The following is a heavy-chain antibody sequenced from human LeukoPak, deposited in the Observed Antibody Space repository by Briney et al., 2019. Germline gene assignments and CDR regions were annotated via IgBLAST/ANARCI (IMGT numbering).Heavy chain of an antibody. D-gene: IGHD3-3*01. CDR3: AKDTAIQFLEPAF. CDR2: IWFDGSVK. V-gene: IGHV3-33*06. Sequence: GGSLRLSCAASGFTFNTHGMHWVRQAPGKGLEWSAAIWFDGSVKHYSDAVKGRFTISRDNSLNTLYLQMNSLRVEDTAIYYCAKDTAIQFLEPAFWGQGTLVTVSS. J-gene: IGHJ4*02. CDR1: GFTFNTHG.